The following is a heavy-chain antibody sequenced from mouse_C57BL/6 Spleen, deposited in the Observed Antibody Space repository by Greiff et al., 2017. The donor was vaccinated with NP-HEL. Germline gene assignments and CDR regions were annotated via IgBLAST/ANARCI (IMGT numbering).Heavy chain of an antibody. Sequence: QVQLKESGAELVRPGASVKLSCKASGYTFTDYYINWVKQRPGQGLEWIARIYPGSGNTYYNEKFKGKATLTAEKSSSTAYMQLSSLTSEDSAVYFCARSGYYYGILYAMDYWGQGTSVTVSS. J-gene: IGHJ4*01. CDR3: ARSGYYYGILYAMDY. CDR2: IYPGSGNT. D-gene: IGHD1-1*01. V-gene: IGHV1-76*01. CDR1: GYTFTDYY.